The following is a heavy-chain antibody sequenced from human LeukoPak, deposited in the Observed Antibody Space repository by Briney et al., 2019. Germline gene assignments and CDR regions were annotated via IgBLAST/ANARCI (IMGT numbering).Heavy chain of an antibody. CDR1: GFTVSSNY. J-gene: IGHJ5*02. CDR3: VKDSYSSSSGWFDP. D-gene: IGHD6-6*01. Sequence: GGSLRLSCAASGFTVSSNYMSWVRQAPGKGLEYVSAISSNGGSTYYADSVKGRFTISRDNSKNTLYLQMSSLRAEDTAVYYCVKDSYSSSSGWFDPWGQGTPVTVSS. CDR2: ISSNGGST. V-gene: IGHV3-64D*06.